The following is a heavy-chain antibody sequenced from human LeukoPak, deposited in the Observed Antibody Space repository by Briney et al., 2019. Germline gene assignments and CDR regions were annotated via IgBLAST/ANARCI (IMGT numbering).Heavy chain of an antibody. CDR1: GFTFSSYW. V-gene: IGHV3-30*03. D-gene: IGHD3-16*01. CDR2: ISYDGSNK. CDR3: ARGGGLDV. Sequence: GGSLRLSCAASGFTFSSYWMSWVRQAPGKGLEWVAVISYDGSNKYYADSVKGRFTISRDNSKNTLYLQMNSLRAEDTAVYFCARGGGLDVWGQGATVTVSS. J-gene: IGHJ6*02.